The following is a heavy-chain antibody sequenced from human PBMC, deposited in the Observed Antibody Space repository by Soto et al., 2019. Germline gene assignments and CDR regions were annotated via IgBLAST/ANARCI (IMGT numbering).Heavy chain of an antibody. CDR3: ARDKLMVYATFDY. Sequence: QVQLVESGGGVVQPGRSLRLSCAASGFTFSSYGMHWVRQAPGKGLEWVAVIWYDGSNKYYADSVKGRFTISRDNSKNTLYLQMNSLRAEDTAVYYCARDKLMVYATFDYWGQGTLVIVSS. CDR2: IWYDGSNK. J-gene: IGHJ4*02. CDR1: GFTFSSYG. D-gene: IGHD2-8*01. V-gene: IGHV3-33*01.